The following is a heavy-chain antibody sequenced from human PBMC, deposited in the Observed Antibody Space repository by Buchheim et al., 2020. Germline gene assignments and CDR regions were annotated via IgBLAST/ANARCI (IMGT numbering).Heavy chain of an antibody. CDR3: ARSSGVSGSYYFDY. CDR2: ISYDGSNK. J-gene: IGHJ4*02. Sequence: QVQLVESGGGVVQPGRSLRLSCAASGFTFSSYAMHWVRQAPGKGLEWVAVISYDGSNKYYADSVKGRFTISRDNSKNKLYLQMNSLRAEDTAGYYCARSSGVSGSYYFDYWGQGTL. D-gene: IGHD1-26*01. CDR1: GFTFSSYA. V-gene: IGHV3-30*04.